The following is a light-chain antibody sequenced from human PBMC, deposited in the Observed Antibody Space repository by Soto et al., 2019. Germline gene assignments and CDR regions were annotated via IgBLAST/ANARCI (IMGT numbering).Light chain of an antibody. CDR3: VQFSHIPRT. CDR1: QSLVYSDGNTY. V-gene: IGKV2-24*01. J-gene: IGKJ1*01. CDR2: QVS. Sequence: DTVMTQTPLSSPVTLGQPASFSCRSSQSLVYSDGNTYLSWLQQRPGQPPRLLIYQVSNRFSGVPDRFSGSGAGPDFKLKISSVEADDVGVYFCVQFSHIPRTFGQGN.